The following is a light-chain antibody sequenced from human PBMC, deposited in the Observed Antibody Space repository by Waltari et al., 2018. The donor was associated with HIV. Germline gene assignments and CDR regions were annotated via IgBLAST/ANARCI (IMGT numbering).Light chain of an antibody. CDR1: QSVSSNY. Sequence: EIVLTQSPGTLSLSPGERATLSCRASQSVSSNYLAWYQQKPGQAPRLLLSGASSRATGVPDRFSGSGSGTNFTLTISRLEPEDFAVCYCQQYGNSLFTFGPGTTVDLK. J-gene: IGKJ3*01. CDR3: QQYGNSLFT. V-gene: IGKV3-20*01. CDR2: GAS.